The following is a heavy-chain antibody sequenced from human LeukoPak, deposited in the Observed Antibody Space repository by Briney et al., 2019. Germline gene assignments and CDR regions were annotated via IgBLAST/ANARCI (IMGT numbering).Heavy chain of an antibody. CDR1: GGSISSSIYY. CDR2: VFYNGAT. D-gene: IGHD2-21*01. CDR3: ARHRRDYDAFDI. Sequence: SETLSLTCIVSGGSISSSIYYWAWVRQPPGKGLEWIGTVFYNGATQYSPSLRSRVTISIDTSTNQFSLKLTSVTAADTALYYCARHRRDYDAFDIWGQGTMVTVSS. V-gene: IGHV4-39*07. J-gene: IGHJ3*02.